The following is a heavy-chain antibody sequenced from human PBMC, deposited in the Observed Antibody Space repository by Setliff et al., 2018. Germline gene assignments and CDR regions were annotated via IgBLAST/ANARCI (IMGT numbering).Heavy chain of an antibody. D-gene: IGHD3-16*01. Sequence: SETLSLTCTVSGGSISSGSYYWSWIRHPAGKGLEWIGRVYTNGGSDYNPFLKSRVSISLDTSKNQFSLKLISVTAADTAVYYCARSMIQRNYYCGLDVWGQGTTVTVSS. CDR2: VYTNGGS. CDR1: GGSISSGSYY. J-gene: IGHJ6*02. V-gene: IGHV4-61*02. CDR3: ARSMIQRNYYCGLDV.